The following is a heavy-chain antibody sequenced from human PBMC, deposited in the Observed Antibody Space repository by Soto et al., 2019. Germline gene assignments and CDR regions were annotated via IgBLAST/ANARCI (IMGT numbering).Heavy chain of an antibody. V-gene: IGHV3-74*01. J-gene: IGHJ5*02. Sequence: EVQLVESGGGLVQPGGSLTLSCAASGFAFTTYWFHWVRQGPGKGLVWVSRINGDGSSTWYADSVKGRLTISRDNAKNTLYLPMNRPRAADTAVYYCARERLASGLRTRDRWGQGTRVTVSS. CDR1: GFAFTTYW. CDR3: ARERLASGLRTRDR. D-gene: IGHD3-3*01. CDR2: INGDGSST.